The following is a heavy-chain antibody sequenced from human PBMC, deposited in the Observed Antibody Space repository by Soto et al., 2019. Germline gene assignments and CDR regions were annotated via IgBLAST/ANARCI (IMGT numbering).Heavy chain of an antibody. CDR2: IVVGSGNT. D-gene: IGHD1-26*01. V-gene: IGHV1-58*01. CDR1: GFTFTSSA. J-gene: IGHJ5*02. CDR3: AAALGVGASFWFAP. Sequence: GPSVKVSCKASGFTFTSSAVQWVRQARGQRLEWIGWIVVGSGNTNYAQKFQERVTITRDMSTSTAYMERSSLRSEETAVYYCAAALGVGASFWFAPWGQGTLVTVSS.